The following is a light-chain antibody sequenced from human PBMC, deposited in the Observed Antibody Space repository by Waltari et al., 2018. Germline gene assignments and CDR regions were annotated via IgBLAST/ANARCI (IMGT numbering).Light chain of an antibody. CDR2: ENN. J-gene: IGLJ2*01. Sequence: QSVFTQPPSVSAAPGQKVTISCSVSSSKIGNDYVSWYQQLPGTAPKLFIYENNNRPSGIPVLFSGSKSGTSATLGITGLQTGDEADYYCGTWDTTLSSLIFGGGTKLTVL. CDR3: GTWDTTLSSLI. V-gene: IGLV1-51*01. CDR1: SSKIGNDY.